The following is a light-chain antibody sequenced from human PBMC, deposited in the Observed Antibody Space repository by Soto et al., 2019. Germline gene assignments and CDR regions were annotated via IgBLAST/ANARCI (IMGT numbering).Light chain of an antibody. CDR3: QQYGRA. CDR1: QSVTSDY. J-gene: IGKJ1*01. V-gene: IGKV3-20*01. Sequence: EIVLTQSPGTLSLSPGERANLSCRASQSVTSDYLAWYQQKPGQAPRLLIHGASSRATGIPDRFSGSGSGTDFTLTIRRLEPEYFAVYYCQQYGRAFGPGTKVESK. CDR2: GAS.